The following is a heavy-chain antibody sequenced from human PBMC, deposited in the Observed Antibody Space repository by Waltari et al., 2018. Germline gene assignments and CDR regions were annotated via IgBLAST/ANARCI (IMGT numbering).Heavy chain of an antibody. CDR2: IIPILGTA. CDR1: GGTFSSQA. J-gene: IGHJ6*03. V-gene: IGHV1-69*01. Sequence: QVQLVQSGAEVKKPGSSVKVSCKASGGTFSSQATSWVRQAPGQGLEGMGGIIPILGTANYAQKFQGRVTITADESTSTAYMELSSLRSEDTAVYYCARGYDFWSGYCFCYMDVWGKGTTVTVSS. CDR3: ARGYDFWSGYCFCYMDV. D-gene: IGHD3-3*01.